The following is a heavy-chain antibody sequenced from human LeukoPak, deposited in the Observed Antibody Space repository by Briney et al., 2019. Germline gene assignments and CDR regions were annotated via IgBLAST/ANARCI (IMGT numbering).Heavy chain of an antibody. CDR3: VKLQPNTGQWAFDI. Sequence: PSETLSLTCTVSGGSVSSGSYYWSWIRQPPGKGLEWIGYIYYRGSTNYNPSLKSRVTISVDTSQSQLSLKVNSVTAADTAVYYCVKLQPNTGQWAFDIWGQGTMVSVSS. CDR1: GGSVSSGSYY. J-gene: IGHJ3*02. CDR2: IYYRGST. V-gene: IGHV4-61*01. D-gene: IGHD1-1*01.